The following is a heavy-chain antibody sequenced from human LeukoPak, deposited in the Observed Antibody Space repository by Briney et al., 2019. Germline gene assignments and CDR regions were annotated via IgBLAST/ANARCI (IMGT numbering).Heavy chain of an antibody. CDR3: AGGLRAAAGRFDY. D-gene: IGHD6-13*01. V-gene: IGHV4-34*01. CDR1: GGSFSGYY. J-gene: IGHJ4*02. CDR2: INHSGST. Sequence: SETLSLTCAVYGGSFSGYYWSWIRQPPGKGLEWIGEINHSGSTNYNPSLKSRVTISVDTSKNQFSLKLSSVTAADTAVYYCAGGLRAAAGRFDYWGQGTLVTVSS.